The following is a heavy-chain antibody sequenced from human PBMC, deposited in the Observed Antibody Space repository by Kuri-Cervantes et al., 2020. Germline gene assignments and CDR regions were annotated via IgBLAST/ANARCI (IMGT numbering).Heavy chain of an antibody. V-gene: IGHV3-30-3*01. CDR3: ARVGPGGFFDY. J-gene: IGHJ4*02. CDR2: ISYDGSNK. Sequence: GESLKISCAASGFTFSSYAMHWVRQAPGKGLEWVAVISYDGSNKYYADSVKGRSTISRDNSKNTLYLQMNSLRAEDTAVYYCARVGPGGFFDYWGQGTLVTVSS. CDR1: GFTFSSYA. D-gene: IGHD1-26*01.